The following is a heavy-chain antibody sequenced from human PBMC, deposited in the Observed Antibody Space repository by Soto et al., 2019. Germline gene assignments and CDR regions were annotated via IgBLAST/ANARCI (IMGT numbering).Heavy chain of an antibody. CDR3: ARGLILWFGELSRRGGYYYYMDV. CDR1: GGSFSGYQ. Sequence: QVQLQQWGAGLLKPSETLSLTCAVYGGSFSGYQWSWIRQTPGKGLEWIGEINDSGNINYNPSLKSRVTILLDTPKKQISLELSSVTAAGTAVYYCARGLILWFGELSRRGGYYYYMDVWGKGTRVPVSS. D-gene: IGHD3-10*01. CDR2: INDSGNI. J-gene: IGHJ6*03. V-gene: IGHV4-34*01.